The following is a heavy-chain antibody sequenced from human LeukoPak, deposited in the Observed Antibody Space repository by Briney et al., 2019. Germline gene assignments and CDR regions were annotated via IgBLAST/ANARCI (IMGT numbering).Heavy chain of an antibody. Sequence: GGSLRLSCAASGFTFSSYSMNWVRQAPGKGLEWVSSISSSSSYIYYADSVKGRFTISRDNAKNSLYLQMNSLRAEDTAVYYCARGMGGDSSEGFDYWGQGTLVTVSS. CDR1: GFTFSSYS. CDR3: ARGMGGDSSEGFDY. V-gene: IGHV3-21*01. J-gene: IGHJ4*02. D-gene: IGHD2-21*02. CDR2: ISSSSSYI.